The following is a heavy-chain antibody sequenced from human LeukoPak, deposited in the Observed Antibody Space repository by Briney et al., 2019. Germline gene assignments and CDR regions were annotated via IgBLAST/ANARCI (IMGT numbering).Heavy chain of an antibody. CDR1: GFTVSSNY. Sequence: PGGSLRLSCAASGFTVSSNYMSWVRQAPGKGLEWVSVIYSGGSTYYADSVKGRFTISRDNSKNTLYLQMNSLRAEDTAVYYCARERYSYGYRDFDYWGQGTLVTVSS. J-gene: IGHJ4*02. V-gene: IGHV3-53*01. D-gene: IGHD5-18*01. CDR2: IYSGGST. CDR3: ARERYSYGYRDFDY.